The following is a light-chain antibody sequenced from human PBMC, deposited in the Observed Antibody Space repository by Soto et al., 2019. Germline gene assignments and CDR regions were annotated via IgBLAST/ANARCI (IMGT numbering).Light chain of an antibody. CDR2: AAS. V-gene: IGKV1-9*01. Sequence: DIKLTQSPSFLSASVGDRVTMTCRASQSISGYLAWYQQKPGKAPKLLIYAASTLQSGVPSRFSGSGSGTEFTLTISSLQPEDFATYYCQQLNSYPRVTFGGGTKVEIK. CDR1: QSISGY. J-gene: IGKJ4*01. CDR3: QQLNSYPRVT.